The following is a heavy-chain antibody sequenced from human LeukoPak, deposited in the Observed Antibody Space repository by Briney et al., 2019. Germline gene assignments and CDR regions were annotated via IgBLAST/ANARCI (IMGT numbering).Heavy chain of an antibody. CDR2: TYYRSKWYN. CDR3: ARDVFGGSRTYYYYGMDV. D-gene: IGHD2-15*01. J-gene: IGHJ6*02. Sequence: SQTLSLTCAISGDSVSSNSAAWNWIRQSPSRGLEWLGRTYYRSKWYNDYAVSVKSRITINPGTSQNQFSLQLNSVTPEDTAVYYCARDVFGGSRTYYYYGMDVRLQATTVSVSS. V-gene: IGHV6-1*01. CDR1: GDSVSSNSAA.